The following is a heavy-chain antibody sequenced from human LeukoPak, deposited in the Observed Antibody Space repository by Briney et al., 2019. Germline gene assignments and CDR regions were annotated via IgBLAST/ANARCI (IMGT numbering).Heavy chain of an antibody. D-gene: IGHD5-18*01. CDR2: ISGSGGST. CDR3: AKLIQLWLGWYFDY. J-gene: IGHJ4*02. Sequence: HPGGSLRLSCAASGFTFSSYAMSWVRQAPGKGLEWVSAISGSGGSTYYADSVKGRFTISRDNSKNTLYLQMNSLRAEDTAVYYFAKLIQLWLGWYFDYWGQGTLVTVSS. V-gene: IGHV3-23*01. CDR1: GFTFSSYA.